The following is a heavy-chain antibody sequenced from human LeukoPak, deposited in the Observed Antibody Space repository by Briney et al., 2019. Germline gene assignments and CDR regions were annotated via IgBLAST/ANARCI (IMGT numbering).Heavy chain of an antibody. CDR1: GFTFSSYW. CDR3: ARDPYSSTWSYGMDV. CDR2: IKQDGSEK. D-gene: IGHD6-6*01. V-gene: IGHV3-7*05. Sequence: GGSLRLSCAASGFTFSSYWMSWVRQAPGKGLEWVVNIKQDGSEKVYVDSVKGRFTISRDNDKNSLFLQMDALRAEDTAVYYCARDPYSSTWSYGMDVWGQGTTVTVSS. J-gene: IGHJ6*02.